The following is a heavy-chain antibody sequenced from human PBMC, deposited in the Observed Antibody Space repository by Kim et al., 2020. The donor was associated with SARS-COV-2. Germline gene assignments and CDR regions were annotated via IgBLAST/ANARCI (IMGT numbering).Heavy chain of an antibody. CDR3: ARVIGEVDTAMAETYYFDY. CDR1: GGSISSSNW. V-gene: IGHV4-4*02. D-gene: IGHD5-18*01. J-gene: IGHJ4*02. Sequence: SETLSLTCAVSGGSISSSNWWSWVRQPPGKGLEWIGEIYHSGSTNYNPSLKSRVTISVDKSKNQFSLKLSSVTAADTAVYYCARVIGEVDTAMAETYYFDYWGQGTLVTVSS. CDR2: IYHSGST.